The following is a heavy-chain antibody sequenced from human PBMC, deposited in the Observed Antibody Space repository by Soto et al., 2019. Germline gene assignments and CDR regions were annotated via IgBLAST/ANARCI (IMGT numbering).Heavy chain of an antibody. CDR3: AKDPSRCSYGSLDC. CDR2: ISYDGSNK. Sequence: QVQLVESGGGVVQPGRSLRLSCAASGFTFSGYGMHWVRQAPGKGLEWVAVISYDGSNKYYADSVKGRFTISRDNSKNTLYLQMNSLRAADMAVSYCAKDPSRCSYGSLDCWGQGTLVTASS. CDR1: GFTFSGYG. V-gene: IGHV3-30*18. D-gene: IGHD5-18*01. J-gene: IGHJ4*01.